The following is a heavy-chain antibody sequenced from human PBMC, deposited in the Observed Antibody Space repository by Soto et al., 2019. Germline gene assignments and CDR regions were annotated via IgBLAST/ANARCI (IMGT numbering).Heavy chain of an antibody. V-gene: IGHV1-2*02. J-gene: IGHJ6*02. Sequence: GASVKVSCKASGYTFTGYYMHWVRQAPGQGLEWMGWINPNSGGTNYAQKFQGRVTMTRDTSISTAYMELSRLRSDDTAVYYCARITIFGVATEPIQHGMDVWGQGTTVTVS. D-gene: IGHD3-3*01. CDR3: ARITIFGVATEPIQHGMDV. CDR2: INPNSGGT. CDR1: GYTFTGYY.